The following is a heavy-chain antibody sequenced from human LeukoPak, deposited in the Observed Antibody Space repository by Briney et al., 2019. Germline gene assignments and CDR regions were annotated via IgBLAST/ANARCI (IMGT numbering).Heavy chain of an antibody. CDR1: GYSFVSHW. V-gene: IGHV5-51*01. D-gene: IGHD3-3*01. CDR3: ARRPSYDFWSGYYGVDGLDV. Sequence: GESLKISCKTSGYSFVSHWIVWVRQMPRKGLGWLGIIYPGDSDTRYSPSFQGQVTISADKSISTAYLHWSSLRASDTAMYYCARRPSYDFWSGYYGVDGLDVWGQGTMVTVSS. J-gene: IGHJ3*01. CDR2: IYPGDSDT.